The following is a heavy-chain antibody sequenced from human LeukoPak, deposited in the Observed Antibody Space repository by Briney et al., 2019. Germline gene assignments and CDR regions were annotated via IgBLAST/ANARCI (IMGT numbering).Heavy chain of an antibody. CDR2: IRYDGSNK. V-gene: IGHV3-30*02. CDR1: GSTFSSYG. CDR3: AKDCDILTGYYPSNWFDP. D-gene: IGHD3-9*01. J-gene: IGHJ5*02. Sequence: GGSLRLSCAASGSTFSSYGMHWVRQAPGKGLEWVAFIRYDGSNKYYADSVKGRFTISRDNSKNTLYLQMNSLRAEDTAVYYCAKDCDILTGYYPSNWFDPWGQGTLVTVSS.